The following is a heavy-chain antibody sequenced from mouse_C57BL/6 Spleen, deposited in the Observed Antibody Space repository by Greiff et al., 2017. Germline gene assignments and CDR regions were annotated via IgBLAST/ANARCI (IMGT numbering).Heavy chain of an antibody. CDR3: ARGTVVAAAMDY. J-gene: IGHJ4*01. V-gene: IGHV1-82*01. D-gene: IGHD1-1*01. CDR1: GYAFSSSW. Sequence: QVQLQQSGPELVKPGASVKISCKASGYAFSSSWMNWVKQRPGKGLEWIGRIYPGDGDTNYNGKFKGKATLTADKSSSTADMQLSSLTSEDSAVYCCARGTVVAAAMDYWGQGTSVTVSS. CDR2: IYPGDGDT.